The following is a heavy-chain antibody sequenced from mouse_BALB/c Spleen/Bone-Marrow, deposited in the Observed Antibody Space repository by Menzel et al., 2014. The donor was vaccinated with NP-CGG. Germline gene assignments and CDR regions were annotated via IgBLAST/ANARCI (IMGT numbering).Heavy chain of an antibody. CDR3: ARQGYYGKGDY. J-gene: IGHJ2*01. D-gene: IGHD2-1*01. V-gene: IGHV4-1*02. CDR1: GFDFSRYW. CDR2: INPDSSTI. Sequence: EVKVIESGGGLVQPGGSLKLSCAASGFDFSRYWMSWVRRAPGKGLEWIGEINPDSSTINYTPSLKDKFIISRDNAKNTLYLQMSKVRSEDTALYYCARQGYYGKGDYWGQGTTLTVSS.